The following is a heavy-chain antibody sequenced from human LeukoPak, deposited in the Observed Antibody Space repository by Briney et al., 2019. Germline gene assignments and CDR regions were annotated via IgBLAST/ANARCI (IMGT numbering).Heavy chain of an antibody. V-gene: IGHV3-23*01. D-gene: IGHD3-16*01. Sequence: GGSLRLSCAASGFTFSSSAMSWVRQAPGKGLERVSAISNNGGYTYYADSVQGRFTISRDNSKNTLYLEMSSLRVEDTAIYYCAKWPEGAMDYFDYWGQGTLVTVSS. J-gene: IGHJ4*02. CDR3: AKWPEGAMDYFDY. CDR1: GFTFSSSA. CDR2: ISNNGGYT.